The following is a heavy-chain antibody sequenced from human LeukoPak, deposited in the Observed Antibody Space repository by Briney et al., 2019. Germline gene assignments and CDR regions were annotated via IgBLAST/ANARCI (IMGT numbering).Heavy chain of an antibody. D-gene: IGHD3-10*01. Sequence: GASVKVSCKASGYTFTNYGISWVRQAPGQGLEWMGWISAYNGKTNSAQQFQGRVTVTTDTSTSTGYMELRSLRSDDTALYYCARWSGGRDWLYHYGMDVWGQGTTVTVSS. J-gene: IGHJ6*02. CDR1: GYTFTNYG. CDR3: ARWSGGRDWLYHYGMDV. CDR2: ISAYNGKT. V-gene: IGHV1-18*01.